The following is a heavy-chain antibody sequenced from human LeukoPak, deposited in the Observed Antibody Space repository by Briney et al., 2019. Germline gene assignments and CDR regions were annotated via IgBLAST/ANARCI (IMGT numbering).Heavy chain of an antibody. Sequence: GRSLRLSCAASGFTFSSYGMHWVRQAPGKGLEWVAVIWYDGSNKYYADSVKGRFTISRDNSKNTLYLQMNSLRAEDTAVYYCAKPHDSSGYHYQYNWFDPWGQGTLVTVSS. CDR3: AKPHDSSGYHYQYNWFDP. J-gene: IGHJ5*02. CDR1: GFTFSSYG. D-gene: IGHD3-22*01. CDR2: IWYDGSNK. V-gene: IGHV3-33*06.